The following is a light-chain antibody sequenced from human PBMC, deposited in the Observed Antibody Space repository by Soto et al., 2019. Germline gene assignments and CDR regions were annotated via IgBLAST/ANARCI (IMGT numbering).Light chain of an antibody. CDR3: QQRSNWPRGT. J-gene: IGKJ1*01. CDR2: DAS. Sequence: EIVLTQSPATLSLSPGERATLSCRASQSVSSYLAWYQQKPGQAPRLLIYDASNRATGIPARFSGSGSGTDLTITISSLEPEDFAVHYCQQRSNWPRGTFGQGTKVEIK. CDR1: QSVSSY. V-gene: IGKV3-11*01.